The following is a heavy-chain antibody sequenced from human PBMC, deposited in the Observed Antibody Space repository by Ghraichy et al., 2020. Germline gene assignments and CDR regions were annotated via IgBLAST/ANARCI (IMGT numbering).Heavy chain of an antibody. D-gene: IGHD6-13*01. CDR3: ARDGRSRSIAAARTGFDP. V-gene: IGHV3-7*01. CDR2: IKQDGSEK. Sequence: GGSLRLSCAASGFTFSSYWMSWVRQAPGKGLEWVANIKQDGSEKYYVDSVKGRFTISRDNAKNSLYLQMNSLRAEDTAVYYCARDGRSRSIAAARTGFDPWGQGTLVTVSS. J-gene: IGHJ5*02. CDR1: GFTFSSYW.